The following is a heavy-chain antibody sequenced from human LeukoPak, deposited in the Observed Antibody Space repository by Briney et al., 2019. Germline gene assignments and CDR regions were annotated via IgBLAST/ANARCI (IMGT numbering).Heavy chain of an antibody. CDR3: ARDHNYAFDN. J-gene: IGHJ4*02. CDR1: GFTLRSYS. Sequence: GSLRPSCAASGFTLRSYSMNWVRQAPGKGLEGISYNGISSGNTKYADSVKGRFTISGDSAKNSLYLQMNSLRVEDTAVYYCARDHNYAFDNWGQGTLVTVSS. V-gene: IGHV3-48*04. CDR2: NGISSGNT. D-gene: IGHD1-1*01.